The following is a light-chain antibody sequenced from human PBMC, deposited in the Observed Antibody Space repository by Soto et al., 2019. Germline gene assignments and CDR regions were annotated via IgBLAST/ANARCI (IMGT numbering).Light chain of an antibody. V-gene: IGKV1-5*03. CDR3: QQYEYFWT. Sequence: DIQMTQSPSTLSASVGDRVTITCRASQNFARSLAWYQQKPGKAPKVLIYQASSLDSGVPSRFSGRGFGTEFTLTINPLQPDDSATYYCQQYEYFWTFGQGTKVDIK. CDR2: QAS. J-gene: IGKJ1*01. CDR1: QNFARS.